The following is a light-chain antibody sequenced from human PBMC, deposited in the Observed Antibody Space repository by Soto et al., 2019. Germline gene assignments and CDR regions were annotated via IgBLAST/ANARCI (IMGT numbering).Light chain of an antibody. V-gene: IGLV2-14*01. CDR1: SSDVGNYNY. J-gene: IGLJ1*01. CDR3: SSYTTSSTLL. Sequence: QSVLTRPASVSGSPGQSITSSCAGTSSDVGNYNYVSWFQQHPGKAPQLIIFEVSYRPSGISNRFSGSKSGNTASLTISGLQGEDEAIYYCSSYTTSSTLLFGPGTKVTVL. CDR2: EVS.